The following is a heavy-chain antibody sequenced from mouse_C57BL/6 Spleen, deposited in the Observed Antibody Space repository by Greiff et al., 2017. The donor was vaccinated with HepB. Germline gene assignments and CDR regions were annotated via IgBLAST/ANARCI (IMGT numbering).Heavy chain of an antibody. CDR1: GFTFSSYA. CDR2: ISDGGSYT. CDR3: ARLYSNYKAWFAY. Sequence: EVMLVESGGGLVKPGGSLKLSCAASGFTFSSYAMSWVRQTPEKRLEWVATISDGGSYTYYPDNVKGRFTISRDNAKNNLYLQMSHLKSEDTAMYYCARLYSNYKAWFAYWGQGTRVTVSA. J-gene: IGHJ3*01. D-gene: IGHD2-5*01. V-gene: IGHV5-4*03.